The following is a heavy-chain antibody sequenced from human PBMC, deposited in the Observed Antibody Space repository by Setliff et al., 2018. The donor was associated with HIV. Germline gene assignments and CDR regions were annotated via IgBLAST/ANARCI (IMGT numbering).Heavy chain of an antibody. CDR3: RQGGN. D-gene: IGHD3-16*01. CDR1: GFTVTTYW. CDR2: IKQDGSEK. J-gene: IGHJ4*02. Sequence: PGGSLRLSWAASGFTVTTYWMSWVRQAPGKGLEWVANIKQDGSEKYYLDSVQGRFTISRDNSKNTLFLQMNSLRVEDTAEYYCRQGGNWGQGTLVTVSS. V-gene: IGHV3-7*03.